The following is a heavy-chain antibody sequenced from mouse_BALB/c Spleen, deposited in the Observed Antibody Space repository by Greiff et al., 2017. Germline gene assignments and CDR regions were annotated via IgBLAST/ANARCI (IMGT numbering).Heavy chain of an antibody. J-gene: IGHJ3*01. CDR2: ISYSGST. Sequence: VQLKESGPGLVKPSQSLSLTCTVTGYSITSDYAWIWIRQFPGNKLEWMGYISYSGSTSYNPSLKSRISITRDTSKNQFFLQLNSVTTEDTATYYCAREGGNYYGSFAYWGQGTLVTVSA. CDR3: AREGGNYYGSFAY. CDR1: GYSITSDYA. V-gene: IGHV3-2*02. D-gene: IGHD1-2*01.